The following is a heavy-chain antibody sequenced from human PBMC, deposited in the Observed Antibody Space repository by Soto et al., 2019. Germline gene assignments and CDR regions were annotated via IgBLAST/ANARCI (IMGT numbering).Heavy chain of an antibody. CDR1: GYTFTSYG. D-gene: IGHD5-12*01. J-gene: IGHJ6*02. V-gene: IGHV1-18*01. CDR2: ISTYNGNT. Sequence: ASVKVSCKASGYTFTSYGISWVRQAPGQGLEWMGWISTYNGNTDYAQKLQGRVTMTTDTSTSTAYMELRSLRSDDTAVYYCARDKDRLQLGGNYYYILDVWXQGTTVTVSS. CDR3: ARDKDRLQLGGNYYYILDV.